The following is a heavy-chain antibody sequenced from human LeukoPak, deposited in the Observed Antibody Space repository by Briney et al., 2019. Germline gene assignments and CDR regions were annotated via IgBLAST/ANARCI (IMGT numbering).Heavy chain of an antibody. D-gene: IGHD4-23*01. CDR2: IYYSGST. Sequence: SETLSFTCAVSGGSISSSSYYWGWIRQAPGKGLEWIGSIYYSGSTYYNPSLKSRVTISVDTSKNQFSLKLSSVTAADTAVYYCARDSDYGGNAYWGQGTLVTVSS. V-gene: IGHV4-39*07. CDR3: ARDSDYGGNAY. J-gene: IGHJ4*02. CDR1: GGSISSSSYY.